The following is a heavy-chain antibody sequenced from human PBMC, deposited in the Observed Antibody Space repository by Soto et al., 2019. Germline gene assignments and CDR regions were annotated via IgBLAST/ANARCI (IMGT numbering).Heavy chain of an antibody. CDR3: AKASKGYTGYDLDY. D-gene: IGHD5-12*01. V-gene: IGHV3-23*01. J-gene: IGHJ4*02. CDR1: GFSFGGYG. CDR2: LSGSGSTT. Sequence: EVQLLESGGDLVQPGGSLRLSCAASGFSFGGYGMNWVRQAPGRGLEWVSALSGSGSTTYYADSVRGRFIISRDNSRDTLFLQMNSLRAEDTAVYFCAKASKGYTGYDLDYWGQGTVVTVSP.